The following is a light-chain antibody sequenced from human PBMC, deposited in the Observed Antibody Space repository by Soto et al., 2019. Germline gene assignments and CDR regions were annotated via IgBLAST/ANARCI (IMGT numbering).Light chain of an antibody. CDR3: QQYGSSPFT. Sequence: EIVLTQSPGTLSFSPGEIATLSFRASQSGSDSYLAWYQQKPGQPPRLLIYGVSSRGYGIPDRFSGSGSGTDFTLTISRLEPEDFAVYYCQQYGSSPFTFGQGTRLEIK. V-gene: IGKV3-20*01. CDR1: QSGSDSY. J-gene: IGKJ5*01. CDR2: GVS.